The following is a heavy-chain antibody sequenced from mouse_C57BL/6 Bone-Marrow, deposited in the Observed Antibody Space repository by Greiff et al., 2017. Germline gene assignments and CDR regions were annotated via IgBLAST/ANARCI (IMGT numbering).Heavy chain of an antibody. Sequence: QVQLKQSGAELAKPGASVKLSCKASGYTFTSYWMPWVKQRPGQGLEWIGYINPSSGYTKYNQKFKDKATLTADKYSSTAYMQLSSLTYEDSAVYYCASEPLWYFDVWGTGTTVTVSS. CDR1: GYTFTSYW. V-gene: IGHV1-7*01. J-gene: IGHJ1*03. CDR3: ASEPLWYFDV. CDR2: INPSSGYT.